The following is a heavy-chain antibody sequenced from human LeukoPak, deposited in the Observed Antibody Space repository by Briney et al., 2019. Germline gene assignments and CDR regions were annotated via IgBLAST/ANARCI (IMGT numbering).Heavy chain of an antibody. CDR1: GFTFSSYA. CDR2: ISYDGSNK. J-gene: IGHJ4*02. CDR3: AREDMLAPLDY. V-gene: IGHV3-30*04. Sequence: GASLRLSCAASGFTFSSYAMHWVRQAPGKGLEWVAVISYDGSNKYYADSVKGRFTISRDNSKNTLYLQMNSLRAEDTAVYYCAREDMLAPLDYWGQGTLVTVSS. D-gene: IGHD2-8*01.